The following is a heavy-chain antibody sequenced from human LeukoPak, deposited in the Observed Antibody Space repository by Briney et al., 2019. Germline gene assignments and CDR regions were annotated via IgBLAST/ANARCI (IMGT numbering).Heavy chain of an antibody. V-gene: IGHV1-69*13. J-gene: IGHJ3*02. CDR2: IIPIFGTA. Sequence: ASVKVSCKASGGTFSSYAISWVRQAPGQGLEWMGGIIPIFGTANYAQKFQGRVTITADESTSTAYMELSSLRSEDTAVYYCARDGGAVVTGDAFDIWGQGTMVTVSS. CDR3: ARDGGAVVTGDAFDI. CDR1: GGTFSSYA. D-gene: IGHD2-21*02.